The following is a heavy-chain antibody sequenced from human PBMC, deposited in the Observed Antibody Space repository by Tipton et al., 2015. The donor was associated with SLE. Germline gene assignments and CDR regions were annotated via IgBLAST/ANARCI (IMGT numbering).Heavy chain of an antibody. V-gene: IGHV4-59*11. Sequence: LRLSCTVSGGSISGHYWTWIRQPPGKGLEYIGYIHYSGSSDYNPPLKSRVTLSLDTSKNHFSLKVTSVTAADTAVYYCAGLGPLANVGGSTYYHPLDVWGQGTTVTVSS. CDR1: GGSISGHY. D-gene: IGHD3-22*01. CDR3: AGLGPLANVGGSTYYHPLDV. J-gene: IGHJ6*02. CDR2: IHYSGSS.